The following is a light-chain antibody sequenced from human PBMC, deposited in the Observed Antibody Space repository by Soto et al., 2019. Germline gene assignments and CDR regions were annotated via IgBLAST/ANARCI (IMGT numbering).Light chain of an antibody. CDR3: QQTFRTPHT. CDR2: SAS. Sequence: DIQMTQSPASLSASVGDRVTITCRASQTISSYLNWYQQKAGAAPKLLIYSASTLQIGVPSRFSGSGFGTDYTLAISSLQPADFAVYYCQQTFRTPHTFGQGTKLDIK. V-gene: IGKV1-39*01. CDR1: QTISSY. J-gene: IGKJ2*01.